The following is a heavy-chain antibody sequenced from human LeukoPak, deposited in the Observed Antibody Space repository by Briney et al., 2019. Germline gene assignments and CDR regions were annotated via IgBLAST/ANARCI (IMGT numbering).Heavy chain of an antibody. D-gene: IGHD3-22*01. CDR3: AGSAYYYDSSWYYPYYFDY. CDR1: RRSIRSYY. J-gene: IGHJ4*02. V-gene: IGHV4-59*08. CDR2: IYYSGST. Sequence: SETLSLTCTVRRRSIRSYYRSSIRQPPGKGLEWIGYIYYSGSTNYSPSLKSRVTISVDTSKNQFSLKLSSVTAADTAVYYCAGSAYYYDSSWYYPYYFDYWGQGTLVTVSS.